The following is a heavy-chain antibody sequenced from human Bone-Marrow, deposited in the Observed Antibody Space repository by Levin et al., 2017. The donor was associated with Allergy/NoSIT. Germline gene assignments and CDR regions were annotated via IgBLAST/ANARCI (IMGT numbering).Heavy chain of an antibody. J-gene: IGHJ4*02. CDR2: INHSGST. V-gene: IGHV4-39*07. Sequence: SCTVSGYSISGSAYYWGWIRQPPGQGLEWIGSINHSGSTYYNPSLKSRVTISVDTSKSQFSLKLSSVTAADTAVYYCARAGRYDYWGQGALVTVSS. CDR3: ARAGRYDY. CDR1: GYSISGSAYY. D-gene: IGHD3-9*01.